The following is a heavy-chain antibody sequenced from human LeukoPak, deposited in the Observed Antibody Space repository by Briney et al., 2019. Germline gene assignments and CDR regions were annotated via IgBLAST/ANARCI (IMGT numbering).Heavy chain of an antibody. CDR1: GGSIRSSSYY. V-gene: IGHV4-39*07. Sequence: SETLSLTCTVSGGSIRSSSYYWGWIRQPPGKGLEWIGRIYYSGSTYYNPSLKSRVTISVDTSKNQFSLKLSSVTAADTAVYYCARLRVAGTRYFDYWGQGTLVTVSS. CDR3: ARLRVAGTRYFDY. D-gene: IGHD6-19*01. J-gene: IGHJ4*02. CDR2: IYYSGST.